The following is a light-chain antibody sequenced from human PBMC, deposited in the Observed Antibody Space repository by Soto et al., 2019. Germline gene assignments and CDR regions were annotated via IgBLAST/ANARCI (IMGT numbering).Light chain of an antibody. CDR1: SSDVGGYNY. CDR2: EVN. CDR3: SSYAGNNNLV. Sequence: QSALTQPPSASGSPGQSVTISCTGTSSDVGGYNYVSWYQQHPGKARKLIIYEVNRRPSGVPDRFSGSKSDNTASLTVSGLQADDEADYYCSSYAGNNNLVFGGGTKLTVL. V-gene: IGLV2-8*01. J-gene: IGLJ2*01.